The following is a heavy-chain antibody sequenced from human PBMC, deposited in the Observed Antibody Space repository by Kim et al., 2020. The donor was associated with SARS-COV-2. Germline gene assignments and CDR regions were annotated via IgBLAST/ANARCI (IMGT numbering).Heavy chain of an antibody. CDR1: GGSFSGYY. CDR3: ARTNDAFDI. Sequence: SETLSLTCAVYGGSFSGYYWSWIRQPPGKGLEWIGEINHSGSTNYNPSLKSRVTISVDTSKNQFSLKLSSVTAADTAVYYCARTNDAFDICGQGTMVAVS. CDR2: INHSGST. J-gene: IGHJ3*02. V-gene: IGHV4-34*01.